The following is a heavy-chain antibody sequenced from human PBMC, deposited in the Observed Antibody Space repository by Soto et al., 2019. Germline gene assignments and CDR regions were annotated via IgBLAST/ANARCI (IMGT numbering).Heavy chain of an antibody. J-gene: IGHJ3*02. Sequence: QVLLVQSGAEVRKPGASVKVSCKTSGYTFTSYIMHWVRQAPGQGLEWVGLINPSGGSTNYAEKYQGKVTSDRDPSTRAVYMDLSSLRAEDTAGYYCGSVCTRDYWSGYSPLDIWGHGTMVTVSS. V-gene: IGHV1-46*01. D-gene: IGHD3-3*01. CDR3: GSVCTRDYWSGYSPLDI. CDR2: INPSGGST. CDR1: GYTFTSYI.